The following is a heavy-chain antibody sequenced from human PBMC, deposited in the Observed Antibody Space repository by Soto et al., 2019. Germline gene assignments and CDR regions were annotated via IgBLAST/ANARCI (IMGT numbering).Heavy chain of an antibody. V-gene: IGHV1-18*01. CDR1: GYIFNKYG. CDR2: ISAFNGYT. J-gene: IGHJ3*01. D-gene: IGHD2-21*01. CDR3: ARGRGVVIPAGTPDAFDV. Sequence: ASVKVCCKASGYIFNKYGFNWVRQAAGQGLEWMGRISAFNGYTNFAQKFQGRVTLTTDTSTNTAYMELSSLRSDDTAIYYCARGRGVVIPAGTPDAFDVWGQGTMVTVSS.